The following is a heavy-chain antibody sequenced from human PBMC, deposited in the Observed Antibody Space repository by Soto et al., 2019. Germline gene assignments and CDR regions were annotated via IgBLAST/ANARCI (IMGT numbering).Heavy chain of an antibody. CDR1: GGTFSNYA. CDR3: AAGREYDPAPGMGG. Sequence: QVQLVQSGAEVKKPGSSVKVSCKASGGTFSNYAISWVRQAPGQGLEWMGGIIPIFGTDKYAQKLQGRVTISADKSTSTAYMELSSLRSEDTAVYDCAAGREYDPAPGMGGWAQGTTVTVSS. V-gene: IGHV1-69*06. J-gene: IGHJ6*02. D-gene: IGHD3-3*01. CDR2: IIPIFGTD.